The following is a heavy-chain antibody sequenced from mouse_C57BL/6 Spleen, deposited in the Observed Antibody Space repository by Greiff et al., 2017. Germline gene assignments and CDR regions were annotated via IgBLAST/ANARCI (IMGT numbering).Heavy chain of an antibody. CDR3: ARTGTGVYYFDY. V-gene: IGHV1-52*01. CDR2: IDPSDSET. D-gene: IGHD4-1*01. Sequence: QVQLKQPGAELVRPGSSVKLSCKASGYTFTSYWMHWVKQRPIQGLEWIGNIDPSDSETHYNQKFKDKATLTVDKSSSSAYMQLSSLTSEDSAVYYCARTGTGVYYFDYWGQGTTLTVSS. J-gene: IGHJ2*01. CDR1: GYTFTSYW.